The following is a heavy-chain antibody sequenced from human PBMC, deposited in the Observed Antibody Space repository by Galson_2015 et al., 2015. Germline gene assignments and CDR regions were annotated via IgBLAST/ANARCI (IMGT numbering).Heavy chain of an antibody. CDR2: IKGDGSSI. CDR1: GFTFSSYW. J-gene: IGHJ4*02. V-gene: IGHV3-74*01. Sequence: LRLSCAASGFTFSSYWLHWVRQVPGKGLMWVSRIKGDGSSIIYADSVKGRFTISRDNTKNTVWLQMNSLRVEDTAVYYCARGPVDGSGHFDYWGQGTLVTVSS. CDR3: ARGPVDGSGHFDY. D-gene: IGHD6-19*01.